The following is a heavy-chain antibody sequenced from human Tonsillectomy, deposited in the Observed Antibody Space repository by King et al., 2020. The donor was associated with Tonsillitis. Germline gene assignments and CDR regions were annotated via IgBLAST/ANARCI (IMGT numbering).Heavy chain of an antibody. J-gene: IGHJ6*02. CDR3: SSIESETAPGEGLYLLFGFGG. D-gene: IGHD3-3*01. CDR1: GFTFAGSS. CDR2: VRSRANSFAT. Sequence: DVQLVESGGGLVQPGEALKLSCVGSGFTFAGSSIHWVRQAPGKGLEWVGRVRSRANSFATVYGASVKGRFSLSRDDSKNTAYLQMHSLKTEDTAVYYCSSIESETAPGEGLYLLFGFGGRGQGANVTVSS. V-gene: IGHV3-73*01.